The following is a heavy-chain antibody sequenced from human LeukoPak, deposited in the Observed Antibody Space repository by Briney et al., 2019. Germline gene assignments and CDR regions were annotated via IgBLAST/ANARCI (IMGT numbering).Heavy chain of an antibody. V-gene: IGHV3-9*01. D-gene: IGHD3-10*01. Sequence: TGGSLRLSCAASGFTFDNYAMHWVRQGPGKGLEWVSGISWNSGSIGYADSVKGRFTISRDNAKTSLYLQMDSLRAEDTAVYYCARANMVRGVGSFFDRNWFDPWGQGTLVTVSS. J-gene: IGHJ5*02. CDR2: ISWNSGSI. CDR3: ARANMVRGVGSFFDRNWFDP. CDR1: GFTFDNYA.